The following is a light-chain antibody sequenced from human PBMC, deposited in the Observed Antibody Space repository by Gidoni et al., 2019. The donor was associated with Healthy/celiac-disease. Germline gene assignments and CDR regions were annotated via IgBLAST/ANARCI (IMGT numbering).Light chain of an antibody. Sequence: DIQMTQSPSTLSASVGDRVTITCRASQSISSWLAWYQQKTGKAPKLLIYDASSLESGVPSRFSGSGSVTEFTLTISSLQPDDFATYYCQQYNSYSPRTFGQGTKVEIK. CDR2: DAS. V-gene: IGKV1-5*01. J-gene: IGKJ1*01. CDR1: QSISSW. CDR3: QQYNSYSPRT.